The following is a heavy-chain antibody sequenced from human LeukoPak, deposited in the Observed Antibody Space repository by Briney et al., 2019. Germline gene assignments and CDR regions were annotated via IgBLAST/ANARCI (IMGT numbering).Heavy chain of an antibody. CDR3: ARVRGSSSWYSAVDY. J-gene: IGHJ4*02. Sequence: GRSLRLSCAASGFTFSSYAMHWARQAPGKGLEWVAVISYDGSSKYYADSVKGRFTISRDNSKNTLYLQMNGLRAEDTAVYYCARVRGSSSWYSAVDYWGQGTLVTVSS. D-gene: IGHD6-13*01. V-gene: IGHV3-30-3*01. CDR2: ISYDGSSK. CDR1: GFTFSSYA.